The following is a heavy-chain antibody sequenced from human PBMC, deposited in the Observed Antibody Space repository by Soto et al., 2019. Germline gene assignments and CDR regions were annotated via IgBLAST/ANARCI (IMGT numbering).Heavy chain of an antibody. CDR1: GYSFTSYW. Sequence: PGESLKISCKGSGYSFTSYWIGWVRQMPGKGLEWMGIIYPGDSDTRYSPSFQGQVTISADKSISTAYLQWSSLKASDTAMYYCARQGGRYYDILTGYGPNFDYWGQGTLVTVSS. J-gene: IGHJ4*02. D-gene: IGHD3-9*01. CDR2: IYPGDSDT. CDR3: ARQGGRYYDILTGYGPNFDY. V-gene: IGHV5-51*01.